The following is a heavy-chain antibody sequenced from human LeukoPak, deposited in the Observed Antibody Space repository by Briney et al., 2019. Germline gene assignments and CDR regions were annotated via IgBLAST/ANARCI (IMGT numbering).Heavy chain of an antibody. CDR2: ISAYNGNT. CDR3: ASGGIAARPLGY. CDR1: GYTFTSYD. J-gene: IGHJ4*02. Sequence: ASVKVSCKASGYTFTSYDINWVRQATGQGLEWMGWISAYNGNTNYAQKLQGRVTMTTDTSTSTAYMELRSLRSDDTAVYYCASGGIAARPLGYWGQGTLVTVSS. V-gene: IGHV1-18*01. D-gene: IGHD6-6*01.